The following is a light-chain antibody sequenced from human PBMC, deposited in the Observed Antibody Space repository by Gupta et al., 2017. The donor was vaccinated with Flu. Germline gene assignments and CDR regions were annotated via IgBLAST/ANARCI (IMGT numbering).Light chain of an antibody. CDR2: EVS. Sequence: IDMTETPLSLSVTPGQPASISCKSSDSLLHNRGKKYLYWFLQRPGQPPQLLIFEVSKRTSGVPHRFSGSGSGTDFTLNISRVEAEDIGIYYCMQTVQLPPVFGQGTKLEIK. CDR1: DSLLHNRGKKY. V-gene: IGKV2D-29*01. CDR3: MQTVQLPPV. J-gene: IGKJ2*01.